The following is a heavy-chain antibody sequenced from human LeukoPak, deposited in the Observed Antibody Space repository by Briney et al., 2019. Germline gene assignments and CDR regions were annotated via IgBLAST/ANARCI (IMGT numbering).Heavy chain of an antibody. CDR1: GGSLSSGSYY. CDR3: ARRYDY. V-gene: IGHV4-61*02. CDR2: IYTSGST. Sequence: SETLSLTCTVSGGSLSSGSYYWSWIRQPAGKGLEWIGRIYTSGSTNYNPSLKSRVTISVDTSKNQFSLKLSSVTAADTAVYYCARRYDYWGQGTLVTVSS. J-gene: IGHJ4*02. D-gene: IGHD5-18*01.